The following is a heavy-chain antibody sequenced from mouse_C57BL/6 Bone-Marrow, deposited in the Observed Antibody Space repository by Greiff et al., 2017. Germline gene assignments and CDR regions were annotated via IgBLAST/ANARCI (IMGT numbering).Heavy chain of an antibody. CDR2: INPSSGYT. V-gene: IGHV1-7*01. D-gene: IGHD2-3*01. J-gene: IGHJ2*01. Sequence: VQLQQSGAELAKPGASVKLSCKASGYTFTSYWMHWVKQRPGQGLEWIGYINPSSGYTKYNQKFKDKATLTADKSSNTAYMQLSSLTYEDSAVYYCAREGYDGYYPYWGQGTTLTVSS. CDR1: GYTFTSYW. CDR3: AREGYDGYYPY.